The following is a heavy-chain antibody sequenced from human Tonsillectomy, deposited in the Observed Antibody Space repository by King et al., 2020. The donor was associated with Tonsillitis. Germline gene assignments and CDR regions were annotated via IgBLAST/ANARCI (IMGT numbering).Heavy chain of an antibody. CDR2: INPSAGGT. CDR3: ARSPSYCSGGNCYSGDWFDP. J-gene: IGHJ5*02. CDR1: GYTFTSSY. V-gene: IGHV1-46*01. Sequence: VQLVQSGAAVKKPGASVKVSCKASGYTFTSSYLHWVRQAPGQGLEWMGIINPSAGGTSYAQNFQGRVTMTRDTSTSTVYMELSSLRSEDTAVYYCARSPSYCSGGNCYSGDWFDPWGQGTLVTVSS. D-gene: IGHD2-15*01.